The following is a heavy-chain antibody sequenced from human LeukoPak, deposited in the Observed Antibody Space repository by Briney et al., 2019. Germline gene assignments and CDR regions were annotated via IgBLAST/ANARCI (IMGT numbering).Heavy chain of an antibody. CDR2: LYSSGST. CDR3: AREVDCGYTSCYLPLEV. V-gene: IGHV4-4*07. CDR1: GGSISRDY. D-gene: IGHD2-2*01. J-gene: IGHJ6*02. Sequence: PSETLSLTCTASGGSISRDYWNWIRQPAGKGLEWIGRLYSSGSTIYNPSLKSRVTMSVDTSTNEFSLRLTSVTAADTAVYYCAREVDCGYTSCYLPLEVWGRGTTVTVSS.